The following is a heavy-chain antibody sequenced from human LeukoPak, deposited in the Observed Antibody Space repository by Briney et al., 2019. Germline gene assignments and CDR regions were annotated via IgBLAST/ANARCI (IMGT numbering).Heavy chain of an antibody. J-gene: IGHJ4*02. CDR3: ASSGMCGGGTCYDLYFDF. Sequence: GGSLRLSCAASGFTFSSYGMHWVRQAPGKGLEWVASINQDGSEKYYVDSVKGRFTISRDNAKNSLYLQMNSLRAEDTAVYYCASSGMCGGGTCYDLYFDFWGQGTLVTVSS. CDR1: GFTFSSYG. D-gene: IGHD2-15*01. CDR2: INQDGSEK. V-gene: IGHV3-7*03.